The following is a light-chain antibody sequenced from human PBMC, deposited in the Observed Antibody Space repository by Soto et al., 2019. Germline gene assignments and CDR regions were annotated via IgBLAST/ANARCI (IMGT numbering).Light chain of an antibody. CDR3: LQDYNYPRT. V-gene: IGKV1-6*01. CDR2: AAS. J-gene: IGKJ1*01. Sequence: AIQMTQSPSSLSASVGDRVTITCRASQGMRNDLGGYQQKPGKAPKLLIYAASSLQSGVPSRFSGSGSGAEFTLTISSLQPEDFATDYCLQDYNYPRTFGQGTKVEIK. CDR1: QGMRND.